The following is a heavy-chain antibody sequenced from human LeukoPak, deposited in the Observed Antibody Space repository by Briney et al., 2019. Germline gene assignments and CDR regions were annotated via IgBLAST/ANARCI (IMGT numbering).Heavy chain of an antibody. Sequence: SESLSLTCTVSGGSISSYYWGWIRQPPGKGLEWIGYIYYSGSTNYNPSLKSRVTISVDTSTNQFSLKLSSVTAADTAVYYCAREIQGWVAFAIAAAGKGGYYYYYMDVWGKGTTVTVSS. CDR3: AREIQGWVAFAIAAAGKGGYYYYYMDV. J-gene: IGHJ6*03. D-gene: IGHD6-13*01. CDR1: GGSISSYY. V-gene: IGHV4-59*01. CDR2: IYYSGST.